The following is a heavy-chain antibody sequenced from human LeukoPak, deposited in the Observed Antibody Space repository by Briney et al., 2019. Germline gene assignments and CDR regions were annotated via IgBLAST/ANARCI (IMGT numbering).Heavy chain of an antibody. J-gene: IGHJ4*02. CDR2: IYSYGTS. Sequence: SETLSLTCTVSGDSMNRLSWNWIRRPAGKGLEWIGRIYSYGTSSYNPSLKSRVTMSVETSKNQISLKVSSVTAADTALYYCARSYIGKDGYSYFDYWGQGTPVTVSS. D-gene: IGHD5-24*01. V-gene: IGHV4-4*07. CDR1: GDSMNRLS. CDR3: ARSYIGKDGYSYFDY.